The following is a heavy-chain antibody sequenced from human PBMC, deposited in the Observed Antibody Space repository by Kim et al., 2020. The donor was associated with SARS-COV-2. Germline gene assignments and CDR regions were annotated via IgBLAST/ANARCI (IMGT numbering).Heavy chain of an antibody. D-gene: IGHD2-2*02. CDR1: GFTFSTYA. V-gene: IGHV3-23*01. CDR2: VSGSGDNT. Sequence: GGSLRLSCAASGFTFSTYAMTWVRQAPGKGLEWVSTVSGSGDNTNYADSVKGRFTIYRDTSKNTLYLQMNSLRAEDTAVYYCAKGDCDSANCYTADSWGRGALVTVSS. J-gene: IGHJ4*02. CDR3: AKGDCDSANCYTADS.